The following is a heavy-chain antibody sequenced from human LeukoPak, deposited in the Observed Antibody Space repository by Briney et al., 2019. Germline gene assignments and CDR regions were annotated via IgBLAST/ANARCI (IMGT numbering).Heavy chain of an antibody. Sequence: ASVKVSCKASGYTFTSYGISWVRQAPGQGPEWMGWISAYNGNTNYAQKLQGRVTMTTDTSTSTAYMELRSLRSDDTAVYYCARDGVGYCSSTSCFNWFDPWGQGTLVTVSS. D-gene: IGHD2-2*01. V-gene: IGHV1-18*01. J-gene: IGHJ5*02. CDR2: ISAYNGNT. CDR1: GYTFTSYG. CDR3: ARDGVGYCSSTSCFNWFDP.